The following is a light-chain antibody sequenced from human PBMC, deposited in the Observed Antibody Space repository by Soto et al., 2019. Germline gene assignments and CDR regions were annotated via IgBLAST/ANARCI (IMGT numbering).Light chain of an antibody. V-gene: IGKV3-15*01. J-gene: IGKJ1*01. CDR2: GAS. Sequence: EIVMTQSPATLSVSPGERATLSCRASQSVSSNLAWYQQKPGQAPRLLIYGASTRATGIPARFSGSGSGTDFTLTISRLQSEDFAVYSCQQYNNWPPWTFGQGTKVEIK. CDR1: QSVSSN. CDR3: QQYNNWPPWT.